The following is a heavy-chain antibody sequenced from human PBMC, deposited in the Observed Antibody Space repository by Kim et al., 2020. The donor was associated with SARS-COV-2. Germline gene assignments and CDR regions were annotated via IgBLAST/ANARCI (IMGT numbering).Heavy chain of an antibody. J-gene: IGHJ4*02. CDR1: GFTFTGYA. CDR2: IDGSDGTT. D-gene: IGHD2-2*03. CDR3: MKGGWGWIWDQ. Sequence: GGYLRLSCTTSGFTFTGYAMSWVRQAPGKGLQWVSSIDGSDGTTYYVDSVKGRFTISRDNSKNTLYLQMNTLTADDTAVYYCMKGGWGWIWDQWGQGTLVTVSS. V-gene: IGHV3-23*02.